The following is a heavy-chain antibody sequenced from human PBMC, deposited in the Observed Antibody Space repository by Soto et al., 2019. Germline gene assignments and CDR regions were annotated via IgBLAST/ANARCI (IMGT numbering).Heavy chain of an antibody. J-gene: IGHJ6*02. Sequence: PGGSLRLSCAASGFTFSRYWMHWIRQAPGKGLVWVSRISSYGSDTHYADSVKGRFTISRDNAKNTLYLRMNSLRADDTAVYYCASNYAYAEGYYWYGIDVWGQGTTVTVSS. CDR1: GFTFSRYW. V-gene: IGHV3-74*01. CDR2: ISSYGSDT. CDR3: ASNYAYAEGYYWYGIDV. D-gene: IGHD3-16*01.